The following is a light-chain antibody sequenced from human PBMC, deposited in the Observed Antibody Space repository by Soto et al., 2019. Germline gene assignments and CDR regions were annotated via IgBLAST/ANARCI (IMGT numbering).Light chain of an antibody. CDR3: QQRSNWPPTWT. V-gene: IGKV3-11*01. CDR1: QSVSSY. J-gene: IGKJ1*01. CDR2: XAS. Sequence: EIVLTQSPGTLSLSPGERSTLSCRASQSVSSYLAWYQQKPGQATRLLXYXASNRATGIPARLSGSGSGTDFTLTISSLEPEDFAVYYCQQRSNWPPTWTFGQGTKVDIK.